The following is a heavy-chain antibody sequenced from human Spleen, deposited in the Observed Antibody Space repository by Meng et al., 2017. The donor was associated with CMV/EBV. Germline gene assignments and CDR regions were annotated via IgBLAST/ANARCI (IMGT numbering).Heavy chain of an antibody. CDR1: GGSISSYY. J-gene: IGHJ4*02. CDR2: IYYSGST. D-gene: IGHD3-16*01. Sequence: QVQLQESGPGLVKPSETLSLTCTVSGGSISSYYWSWIRQPPGKGLEWIGYIYYSGSTNYNPSLKSRVTISVDTSKNQFSLKLSSVTAADTAVYYCARLGGWGADYYFDYWGQGTLVTVSS. V-gene: IGHV4-59*01. CDR3: ARLGGWGADYYFDY.